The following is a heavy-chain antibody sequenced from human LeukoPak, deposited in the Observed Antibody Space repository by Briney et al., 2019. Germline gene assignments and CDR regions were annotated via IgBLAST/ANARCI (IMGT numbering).Heavy chain of an antibody. CDR1: GYSITSYW. Sequence: PGESLKISCKGSGYSITSYWIGWVRQMPGKGLEWMGIIHPGDSDTTYSPCFQGQVTISADKSISTAFLQWSSLKASDTAMYYCARHFESIAAAGTRVSYYYYYMDVWGKGTTVTVSS. V-gene: IGHV5-51*01. J-gene: IGHJ6*03. CDR3: ARHFESIAAAGTRVSYYYYYMDV. CDR2: IHPGDSDT. D-gene: IGHD6-13*01.